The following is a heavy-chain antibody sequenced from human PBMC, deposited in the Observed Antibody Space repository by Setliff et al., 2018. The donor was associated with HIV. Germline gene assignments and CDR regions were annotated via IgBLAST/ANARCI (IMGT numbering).Heavy chain of an antibody. CDR3: GRSGKSGELYAY. CDR2: IYPIDSDT. J-gene: IGHJ4*02. CDR1: GYSFTNYW. Sequence: GESLKISCKGSGYSFTNYWVGWARQMPGRGLEWMGIIYPIDSDTKYSPSFWGRVTISVDKSTNTAYLHWNSLRPADTAMYYCGRSGKSGELYAYWGQGTQVTVSS. D-gene: IGHD3-10*01. V-gene: IGHV5-51*01.